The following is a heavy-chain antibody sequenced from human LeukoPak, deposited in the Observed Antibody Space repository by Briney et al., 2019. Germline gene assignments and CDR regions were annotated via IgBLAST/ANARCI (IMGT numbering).Heavy chain of an antibody. CDR1: GFTFDDSG. CDR3: AKDYDNVWGTFEN. Sequence: SGGSLRLSCAASGFTFDDSGMHWVRQAPGKGLEWVAFIRYDGINKFYGDSVQGRFTISRDNSKNTLYLQMNSLRGEDTAVYYCAKDYDNVWGTFENWGQGILVTVSS. D-gene: IGHD3-16*01. J-gene: IGHJ4*02. CDR2: IRYDGINK. V-gene: IGHV3-30*02.